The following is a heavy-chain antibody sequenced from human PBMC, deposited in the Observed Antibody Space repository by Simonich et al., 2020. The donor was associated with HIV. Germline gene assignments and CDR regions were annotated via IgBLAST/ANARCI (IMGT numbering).Heavy chain of an antibody. CDR1: GFTFSNTW. D-gene: IGHD4-17*01. Sequence: EVQLVESGGGLVKPGGSLRLSCAASGFTFSNTWMSWVRQAPVKGLEWVGRIKSKTDGGTTDYAAPVKGRFTISRDDSKDTLFLQMNSLKTEDTAVYYCTSDYGDYWGQGTLVTVSS. CDR3: TSDYGDY. CDR2: IKSKTDGGTT. V-gene: IGHV3-15*01. J-gene: IGHJ4*02.